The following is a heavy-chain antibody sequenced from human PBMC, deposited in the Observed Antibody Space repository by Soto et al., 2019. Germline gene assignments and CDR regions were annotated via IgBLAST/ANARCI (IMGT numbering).Heavy chain of an antibody. CDR1: GYTFTSYG. V-gene: IGHV1-18*04. Sequence: AAVKVSCKASGYTFTSYGISWVRQAPGQGLEWMGWISAYNGNTNYAQKLQGRVTMTTDTSTSTAYMELRSLRSDDTAVYYCARDPASCSSTSCYRNQFDPWGQGTLVTVSS. CDR3: ARDPASCSSTSCYRNQFDP. D-gene: IGHD2-2*01. CDR2: ISAYNGNT. J-gene: IGHJ5*02.